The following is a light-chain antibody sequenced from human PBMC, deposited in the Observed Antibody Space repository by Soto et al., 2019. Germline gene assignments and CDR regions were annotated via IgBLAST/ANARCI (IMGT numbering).Light chain of an antibody. CDR1: QTISKY. J-gene: IGKJ1*01. CDR3: QQYGYSPRT. CDR2: GAS. V-gene: IGKV3-20*01. Sequence: EIVLTQSPAAQSLPPGERATIFCKTSQTISKYLVWYQQKPGQAPRLLINGASSRATGIPDRFSGSGSGTDFTLTISSLDPEDFAVYFCQQYGYSPRTFGQGTKVDSK.